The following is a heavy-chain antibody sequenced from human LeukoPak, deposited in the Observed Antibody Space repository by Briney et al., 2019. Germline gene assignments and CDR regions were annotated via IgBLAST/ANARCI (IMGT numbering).Heavy chain of an antibody. V-gene: IGHV1-2*02. CDR2: INPNTGGT. J-gene: IGHJ5*02. CDR1: GYTFTGYY. D-gene: IGHD6-19*01. Sequence: GASVKVPCKASGYTFTGYYMHWVRQAPGQGLEWMGWINPNTGGTNYAQNFQGRVTMTRDTSISTAYMELTRLTSDDTAVYYCARAVAGILVGWFDPWGQGTLVTVSS. CDR3: ARAVAGILVGWFDP.